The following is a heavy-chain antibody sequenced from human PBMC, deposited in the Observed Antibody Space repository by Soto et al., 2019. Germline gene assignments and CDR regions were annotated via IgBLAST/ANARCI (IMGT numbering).Heavy chain of an antibody. CDR3: ARDTSYYYDSSGYPSPNWFDP. J-gene: IGHJ5*02. D-gene: IGHD3-22*01. CDR1: GGSFSGYY. Sequence: PSETLSLTCAVYGGSFSGYYWNWIRQPPGKGLEWIGEINHSGSTNYNPSLKSRVTISVDKSKNQFSLKLSSVTAADTAVYYCARDTSYYYDSSGYPSPNWFDPWGQGTLVTVSS. V-gene: IGHV4-34*01. CDR2: INHSGST.